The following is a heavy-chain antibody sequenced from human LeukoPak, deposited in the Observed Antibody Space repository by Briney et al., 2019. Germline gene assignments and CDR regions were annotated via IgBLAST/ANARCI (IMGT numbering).Heavy chain of an antibody. CDR1: GFTVNSNY. V-gene: IGHV3-66*01. J-gene: IGHJ5*02. CDR3: VRDSAHTVVVPAVIAPGPDKWFDP. D-gene: IGHD2-2*01. CDR2: IYSGGST. Sequence: GGSLRLSCAASGFTVNSNYMSWVRQAPGKGLEWVSVIYSGGSTYYADSVKGRFTISRDNSKNTLYLQMNSLRAEDTAVYYCVRDSAHTVVVPAVIAPGPDKWFDPWGQGTLVTVSS.